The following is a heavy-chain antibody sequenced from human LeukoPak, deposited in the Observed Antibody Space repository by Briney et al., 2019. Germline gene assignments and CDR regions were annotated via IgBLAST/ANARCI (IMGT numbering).Heavy chain of an antibody. CDR2: MNPNSGDT. CDR3: ARDHLSLGIAVAVDFDY. D-gene: IGHD6-19*01. Sequence: ASVKVSCKASGYTFTSCDINWVRQATGQGLQWMGWMNPNSGDTGYAQNFQGRISITRNTSISTAYMELSGLRSEDTAVYYCARDHLSLGIAVAVDFDYWGQGTLVTVSS. CDR1: GYTFTSCD. V-gene: IGHV1-8*02. J-gene: IGHJ4*02.